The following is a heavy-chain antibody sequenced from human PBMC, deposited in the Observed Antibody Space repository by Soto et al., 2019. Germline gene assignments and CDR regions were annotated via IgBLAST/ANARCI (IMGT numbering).Heavy chain of an antibody. CDR1: GFTFSSYD. Sequence: GGSLRLSCAASGFTFSSYDMHWVRQATGKGLEWVSAIGTAGDTYYPGSVKGRFTISRENAKNSLYLQMNSLGAGDTAVYYCARDQGYSGYGMDVWGQGTTVTVSS. J-gene: IGHJ6*02. CDR3: ARDQGYSGYGMDV. D-gene: IGHD5-12*01. CDR2: IGTAGDT. V-gene: IGHV3-13*01.